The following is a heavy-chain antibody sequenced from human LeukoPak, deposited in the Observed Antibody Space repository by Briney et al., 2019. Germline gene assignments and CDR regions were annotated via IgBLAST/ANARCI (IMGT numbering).Heavy chain of an antibody. J-gene: IGHJ6*04. CDR2: INPSGGST. CDR1: GYTFTSYY. CDR3: AREQRITMVRGVISNGMDV. V-gene: IGHV1-46*01. Sequence: ASVKVSCKASGYTFTSYYMHWVRQAPGQGLEWMGIINPSGGSTSYAQKFQGRVTMTRDTSTSTVYMELSSLRSEDTAVYYCAREQRITMVRGVISNGMDVWGKGTTVTVSS. D-gene: IGHD3-10*01.